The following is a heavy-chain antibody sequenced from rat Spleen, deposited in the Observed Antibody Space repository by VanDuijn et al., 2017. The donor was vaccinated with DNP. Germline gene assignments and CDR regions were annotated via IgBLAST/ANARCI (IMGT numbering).Heavy chain of an antibody. J-gene: IGHJ1*01. CDR2: TTNTGGST. CDR3: TRKYTTDYYWYFDF. CDR1: GFTFSNYW. D-gene: IGHD1-6*01. Sequence: EVHLVESGGGLVQPGRSLKLSCVASGFTFSNYWMTWIRQAPGKGLEWIASTTNTGGSTYYLDSVKGRFTISRDNSKSTLYLQMDSLRSEDTATYYCTRKYTTDYYWYFDFWGPGTMVTVSS. V-gene: IGHV5-31*01.